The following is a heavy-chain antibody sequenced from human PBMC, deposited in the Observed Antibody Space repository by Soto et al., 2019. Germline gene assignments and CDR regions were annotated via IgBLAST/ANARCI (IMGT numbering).Heavy chain of an antibody. V-gene: IGHV3-23*01. D-gene: IGHD6-19*01. CDR1: GFTFSSYA. CDR3: AKVARIAVAGTRPYYFDY. Sequence: GGSLRLSCAASGFTFSSYAMSWVRQAPGKGLEWVSAISGSGGSTYYADSVKGRFTISRDNSKNTLYLQMNSLRAEDTAVYYCAKVARIAVAGTRPYYFDYWGQGTLVTVSS. J-gene: IGHJ4*02. CDR2: ISGSGGST.